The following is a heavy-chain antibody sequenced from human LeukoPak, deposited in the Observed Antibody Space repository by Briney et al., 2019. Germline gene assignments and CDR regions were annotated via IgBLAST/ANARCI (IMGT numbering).Heavy chain of an antibody. CDR2: IYYSGST. V-gene: IGHV4-59*12. D-gene: IGHD6-13*01. CDR3: ARDQGYSSSWYYYYYYMDV. CDR1: GGSISSYY. J-gene: IGHJ6*03. Sequence: SETLSLTCTVSGGSISSYYWSWIRQPPGKGLEWIGYIYYSGSTYYNPSLKSRVTISVDTSKNQFSLKLSSVTAADTAVYYCARDQGYSSSWYYYYYYMDVWGKGTTVTVSS.